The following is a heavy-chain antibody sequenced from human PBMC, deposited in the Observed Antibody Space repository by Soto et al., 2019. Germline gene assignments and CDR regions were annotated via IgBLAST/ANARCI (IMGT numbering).Heavy chain of an antibody. J-gene: IGHJ3*02. CDR3: AGTGTTNAFDI. CDR2: ISCSSSYI. Sequence: LRLSFAASGFTFSSYSMNWVRQAPGKGLEWVSSISCSSSYIYYADSVKGRFTISRDNAKNSLYLQMNSLRAEDTAVYYCAGTGTTNAFDIWGQGTMVTVSS. V-gene: IGHV3-21*01. D-gene: IGHD1-1*01. CDR1: GFTFSSYS.